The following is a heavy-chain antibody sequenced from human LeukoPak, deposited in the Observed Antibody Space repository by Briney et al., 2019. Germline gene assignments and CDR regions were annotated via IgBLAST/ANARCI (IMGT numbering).Heavy chain of an antibody. CDR3: TMGLWFGELYLDY. D-gene: IGHD3-10*01. J-gene: IGHJ4*02. CDR1: GFTFSVFH. Sequence: GGSLRLSCAASGFTFSVFHMTWFRQAPGKGLEWFGRIKRKSDGGTTDYAAPVKGRFTISRDESTNTLNLQMKSLKNEDTAVYYCTMGLWFGELYLDYWGQGTLVTVSS. CDR2: IKRKSDGGTT. V-gene: IGHV3-15*01.